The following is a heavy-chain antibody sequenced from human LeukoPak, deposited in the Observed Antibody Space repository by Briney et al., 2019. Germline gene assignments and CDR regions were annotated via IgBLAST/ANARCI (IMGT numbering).Heavy chain of an antibody. J-gene: IGHJ4*02. Sequence: GGSLRLSCAASGFTFSSYSMNWVRQAPGKGLEWVSFISINSNYIYYADSVKGRFTLSRENAKNSLYLQMNSLRAEDTAVYYCARGSPPDFDYWGQGTLATVSS. CDR1: GFTFSSYS. V-gene: IGHV3-21*01. CDR2: ISINSNYI. CDR3: ARGSPPDFDY.